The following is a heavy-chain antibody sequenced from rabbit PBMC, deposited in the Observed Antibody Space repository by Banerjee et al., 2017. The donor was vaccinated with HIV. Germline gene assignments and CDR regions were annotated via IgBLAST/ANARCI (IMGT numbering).Heavy chain of an antibody. J-gene: IGHJ4*01. Sequence: QSLEESGGGLVQPEGSLTLTCTASGFSFSSSYDMCWVRQAPGKGLEWIGCIYTGSGSTGYASWAKGRFTISKTSSTTVTLQMTSLTAADTATYFCARDYAGYGGYNDDYHFNLWGPGTLVTVS. CDR3: ARDYAGYGGYNDDYHFNL. CDR1: GFSFSSSYD. V-gene: IGHV1S40*01. CDR2: IYTGSGST. D-gene: IGHD5-1*01.